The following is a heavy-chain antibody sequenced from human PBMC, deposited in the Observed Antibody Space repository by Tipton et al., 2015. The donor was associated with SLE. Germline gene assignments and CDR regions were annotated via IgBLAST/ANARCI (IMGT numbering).Heavy chain of an antibody. J-gene: IGHJ3*02. CDR3: AKDRTMVVGDCDN. D-gene: IGHD4/OR15-4a*01. V-gene: IGHV3-30*18. CDR1: GFTFSSFG. CDR2: IWYDGSNK. Sequence: SLRLSCAASGFTFSSFGMHWVRQAPGKGLEWVAGIWYDGSNKYYADSVKGRFTISRDNSKNTLYLQMNSLRAEDSAVYYCAKDRTMVVGDCDNWGQGTMVTVSS.